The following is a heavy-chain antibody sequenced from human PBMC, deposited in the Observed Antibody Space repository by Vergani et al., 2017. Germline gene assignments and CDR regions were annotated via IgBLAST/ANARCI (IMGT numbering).Heavy chain of an antibody. CDR1: GFTFDDYA. D-gene: IGHD3-10*01. CDR2: ISWDGGST. Sequence: EVQLVESGGVVVQPGGSLRLSCAASGFTFDDYAMHWVRQAPGKGLEWVSLISWDGGSTYYADSVKGRFTISRDNSKNSLYLQMNSLRAEDTALYYCAKPTMVRRVITNWYFDLWGRGTLVTVSS. CDR3: AKPTMVRRVITNWYFDL. J-gene: IGHJ2*01. V-gene: IGHV3-43D*04.